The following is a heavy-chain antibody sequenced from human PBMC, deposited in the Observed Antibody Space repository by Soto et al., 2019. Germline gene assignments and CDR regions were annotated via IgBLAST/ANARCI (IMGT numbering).Heavy chain of an antibody. V-gene: IGHV4-30-2*01. Sequence: SETLSLTCAVSRGSISSGGYSWSWIRQPPGKGLEWIGFIYHTGSTYYNPSLESRVTISVDRSKNQLYLRLSSVTAADTAVYYCARDNTGSLDSWGQGTLVTVSS. CDR1: RGSISSGGYS. CDR2: IYHTGST. CDR3: ARDNTGSLDS. D-gene: IGHD3-10*01. J-gene: IGHJ5*01.